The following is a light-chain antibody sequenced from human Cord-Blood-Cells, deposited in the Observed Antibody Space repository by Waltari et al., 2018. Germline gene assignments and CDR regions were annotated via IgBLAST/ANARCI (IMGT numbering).Light chain of an antibody. CDR3: SSYTSSSTYG. V-gene: IGLV2-14*03. CDR1: SSDVGGANY. CDR2: DVS. J-gene: IGLJ1*01. Sequence: QSALTQHPSVSGSPGHSLTISCTVYSSDVGGANYVSWYQQHPGKAPKLMIYDVSNRPSGVSNRCSGSKSGNTASMTISGLQAEDEADYYCSSYTSSSTYGFGTGTKVTVL.